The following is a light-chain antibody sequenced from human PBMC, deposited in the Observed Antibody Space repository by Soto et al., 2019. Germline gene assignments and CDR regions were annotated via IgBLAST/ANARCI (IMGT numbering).Light chain of an antibody. CDR2: GAS. CDR1: QRVSSN. J-gene: IGKJ3*01. V-gene: IGKV3-15*01. CDR3: QQYNNLPT. Sequence: EIVMTQSPATLSVSPGERATLSCRASQRVSSNLAWYQQKPGQAPRRLIYGASTRATGIPARFSGSGSGTEFTLTSSSLQCEAFAVYYCQQYNNLPTFGPGTKVDIK.